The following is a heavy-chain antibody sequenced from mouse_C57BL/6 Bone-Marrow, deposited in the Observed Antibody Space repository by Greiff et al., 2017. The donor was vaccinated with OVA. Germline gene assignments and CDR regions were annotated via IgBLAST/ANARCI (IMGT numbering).Heavy chain of an antibody. CDR3: ALITTVVADY. CDR2: INPNNGGT. CDR1: GSTFTDYY. J-gene: IGHJ2*01. Sequence: VQLKQSGPELVKPGASVKISCKASGSTFTDYYMNWVKQSHGKSLEWIGDINPNNGGTSYNQKFKGKATLTVDKSSSTAYMELRSLTSEDSAVYYCALITTVVADYWGQGTTLTVSS. V-gene: IGHV1-26*01. D-gene: IGHD1-1*01.